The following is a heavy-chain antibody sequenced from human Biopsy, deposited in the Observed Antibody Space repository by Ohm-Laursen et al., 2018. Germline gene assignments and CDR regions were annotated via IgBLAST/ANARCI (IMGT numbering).Heavy chain of an antibody. D-gene: IGHD3-9*01. J-gene: IGHJ6*02. V-gene: IGHV1-46*01. CDR1: GYTFSSSD. CDR3: ARDETGSSVLGPYYYGMDV. CDR2: INPTGGTT. Sequence: ASVKVSCKTSGYTFSSSDINWVRQAPGQGLEWMGIINPTGGTTSYAEKFQGRVTLTRDTSTGTVYLELNSLIYEDTALYYCARDETGSSVLGPYYYGMDVWGQGTTVTVSS.